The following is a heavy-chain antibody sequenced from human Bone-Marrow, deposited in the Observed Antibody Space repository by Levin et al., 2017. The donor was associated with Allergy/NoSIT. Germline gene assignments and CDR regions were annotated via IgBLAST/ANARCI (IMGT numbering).Heavy chain of an antibody. CDR3: AKAHSGHYYYGMDV. D-gene: IGHD1-26*01. V-gene: IGHV3-9*01. Sequence: GGSLRLSCAASGFTFDDYAMHWVRQAPGKGLEWVSGISWNSGSIGYADSVKGRFTISRDNAKNSLYLQMNSLRAEDTALYYCAKAHSGHYYYGMDVWGQGTTVTVSS. CDR1: GFTFDDYA. J-gene: IGHJ6*02. CDR2: ISWNSGSI.